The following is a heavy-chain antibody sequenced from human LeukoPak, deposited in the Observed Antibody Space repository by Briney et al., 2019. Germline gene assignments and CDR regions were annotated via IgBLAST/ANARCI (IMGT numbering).Heavy chain of an antibody. Sequence: PSETLSLTCAVYGGSFNRYYWSWIRQSPGKGLEWIAEIDHRGDTNYNPSVKGRVIISIDTSKNQFSLKVKSVTATDTAVYYCARGPTISGTGYFDYWGQGTLVTVSS. J-gene: IGHJ4*03. CDR3: ARGPTISGTGYFDY. CDR1: GGSFNRYY. CDR2: IDHRGDT. D-gene: IGHD1-7*01. V-gene: IGHV4-34*01.